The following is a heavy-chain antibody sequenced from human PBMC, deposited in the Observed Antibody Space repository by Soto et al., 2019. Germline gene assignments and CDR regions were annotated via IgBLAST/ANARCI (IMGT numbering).Heavy chain of an antibody. CDR2: ISAYNGNT. Sequence: ASVKVSCKASCYTFTSYGISWVRQAPGQGLEWMGWISAYNGNTNYAQKLQGRVTMTTDTSTSTAYMELRSLRSDDTAVYYCARYYDFWSGYYTWFDPWGQGTLVTVSS. D-gene: IGHD3-3*01. CDR1: CYTFTSYG. CDR3: ARYYDFWSGYYTWFDP. J-gene: IGHJ5*02. V-gene: IGHV1-18*01.